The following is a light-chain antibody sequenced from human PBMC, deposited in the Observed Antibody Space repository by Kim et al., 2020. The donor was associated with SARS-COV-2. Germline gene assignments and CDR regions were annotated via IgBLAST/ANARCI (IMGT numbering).Light chain of an antibody. V-gene: IGKV3-20*01. CDR1: QSLSSSY. J-gene: IGKJ1*01. CDR3: KQYCSSPLS. CDR2: VAS. Sequence: PEERAALSCRASQSLSSSYLAWYQQEPVQAPRLLIYVASTRATGNLDRFSGSGSGTDFTHTISRLEPGEYTVYYCKQYCSSPLSFGQETKVDIK.